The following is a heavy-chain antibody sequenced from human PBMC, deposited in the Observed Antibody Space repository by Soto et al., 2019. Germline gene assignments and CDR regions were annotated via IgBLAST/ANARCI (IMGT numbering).Heavy chain of an antibody. D-gene: IGHD6-19*01. CDR2: IYYSGST. CDR1: GGSISSYY. V-gene: IGHV4-59*01. Sequence: QVQLQESGPGLVKPSETLSLTCTVSGGSISSYYWSWIRQPPGKGLEWIGYIYYSGSTNYNPSLKSLDTISVDTSKNQIALKLSSVTAADTAVYYCARVRYSSGWYILDYWGQGTLVTVSS. J-gene: IGHJ4*02. CDR3: ARVRYSSGWYILDY.